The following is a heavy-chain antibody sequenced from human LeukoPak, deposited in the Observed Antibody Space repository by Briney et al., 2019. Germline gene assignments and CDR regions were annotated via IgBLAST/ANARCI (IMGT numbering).Heavy chain of an antibody. V-gene: IGHV1-2*02. CDR2: INPNSGGT. CDR3: ARDLPRGYSGYGPFDY. CDR1: GYTFTGYY. Sequence: ASVKVSCKASGYTFTGYYMHWVRQAPGQGLEWMGWINPNSGGTNYAQKFQGRVTMSRDTSISTAYMELSRLRSDDTAVYYCARDLPRGYSGYGPFDYWGQGTLVTVSS. J-gene: IGHJ4*02. D-gene: IGHD5-12*01.